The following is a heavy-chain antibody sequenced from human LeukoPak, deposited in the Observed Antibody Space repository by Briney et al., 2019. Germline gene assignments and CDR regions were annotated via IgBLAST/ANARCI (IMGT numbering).Heavy chain of an antibody. CDR1: GGSISSYY. CDR2: IYYSGST. CDR3: ARGPSYYYDSSGYWHSTPGAFDI. Sequence: SETLSLTCTVSGGSISSYYWSWIRQPPGKGLEWIGYIYYSGSTNYNPSLKSRVTISVDTSKNQFSLKLSSVTAADTAVYYCARGPSYYYDSSGYWHSTPGAFDIWGQGTMVTVSS. J-gene: IGHJ3*02. V-gene: IGHV4-59*12. D-gene: IGHD3-22*01.